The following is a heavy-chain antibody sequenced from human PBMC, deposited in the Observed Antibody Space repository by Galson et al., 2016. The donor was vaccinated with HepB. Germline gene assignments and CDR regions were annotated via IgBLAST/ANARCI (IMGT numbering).Heavy chain of an antibody. CDR1: GYTLNEFS. D-gene: IGHD2-21*02. V-gene: IGHV1-24*01. CDR3: ATEAHCGGDCYSYYGMDV. Sequence: SVKVSCKVSGYTLNEFSIHWVRQGPGKGLEWMGNFDPEDGEVIYAQEFQGRVTMTEDTSTDTAYMDLSSLRSEDTAVYYCATEAHCGGDCYSYYGMDVWGQGTTVTVSS. J-gene: IGHJ6*02. CDR2: FDPEDGEV.